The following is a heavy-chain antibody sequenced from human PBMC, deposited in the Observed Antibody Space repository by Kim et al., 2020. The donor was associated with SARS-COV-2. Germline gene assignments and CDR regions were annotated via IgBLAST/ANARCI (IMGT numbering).Heavy chain of an antibody. CDR3: ARDPAMTVRGVIIYYYYYMDV. V-gene: IGHV1-18*01. CDR1: GYTFTSYG. Sequence: ASVKVYCKASGYTFTSYGISWVRQAPGQGLEWMGWISAYNGNTNYAQKLQGRVTMTTDTSTSTAYMELRSLRSDDTAVYYCARDPAMTVRGVIIYYYYYMDVWGKGTTVTVSS. D-gene: IGHD3-10*01. CDR2: ISAYNGNT. J-gene: IGHJ6*03.